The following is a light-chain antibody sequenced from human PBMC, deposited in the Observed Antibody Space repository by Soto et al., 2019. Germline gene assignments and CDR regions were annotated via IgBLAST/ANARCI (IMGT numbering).Light chain of an antibody. CDR1: SSDVGGYNH. J-gene: IGLJ3*02. CDR3: SSYTATRTVV. CDR2: DVS. V-gene: IGLV2-14*03. Sequence: QSALTQPASESGSPGQSITIACTGTSSDVGGYNHVSWYQVHPGKAPRLVIYDVSIRPPAVSDRFSGSTSGNTASLTISGLQAEDEADYYCSSYTATRTVVFGGGTKLTVL.